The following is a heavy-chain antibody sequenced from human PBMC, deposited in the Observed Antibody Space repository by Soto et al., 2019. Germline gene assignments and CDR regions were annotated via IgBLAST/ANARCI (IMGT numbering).Heavy chain of an antibody. Sequence: QLQLQESGPGLVKPSETLSLTCTVSGGSITSTSYYWGWIRQPPGKGLEWVGRISYSGSTYYNPSLKSRVTISVATSKNQFSLKLRSVTAADTALYYCARARYFDWLAQGSNWFDPWGQGTLVTVSS. D-gene: IGHD3-9*01. V-gene: IGHV4-39*01. CDR1: GGSITSTSYY. CDR2: ISYSGST. J-gene: IGHJ5*02. CDR3: ARARYFDWLAQGSNWFDP.